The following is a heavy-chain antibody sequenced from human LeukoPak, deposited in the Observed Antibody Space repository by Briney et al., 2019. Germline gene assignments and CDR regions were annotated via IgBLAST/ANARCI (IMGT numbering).Heavy chain of an antibody. CDR3: GREWAVDF. J-gene: IGHJ4*02. V-gene: IGHV3-7*01. CDR2: MKQDGSEK. CDR1: GFTLSKHW. Sequence: PGGSLTLSCAASGFTLSKHWMTWVRQAPGKGLECVAIMKQDGSEKYYVNSVKGRFTISRDNAKNSLYLQMNSLRVEDTAVYYCGREWAVDFWGQGTLVTVSS.